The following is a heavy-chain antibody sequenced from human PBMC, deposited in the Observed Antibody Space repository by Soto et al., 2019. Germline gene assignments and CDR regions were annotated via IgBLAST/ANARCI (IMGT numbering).Heavy chain of an antibody. Sequence: KPSETLSLTCAVYGGSFSGYYWSWIRQPPGKGLEWIGEINHSGSTNYNPSLKSRVTISVDTSKNQFSLKLSSVTAADTAVYYCARGRGGEQLVDYYYYGMDVWGQGTTVTVSS. CDR2: INHSGST. J-gene: IGHJ6*02. CDR1: GGSFSGYY. CDR3: ARGRGGEQLVDYYYYGMDV. V-gene: IGHV4-34*01. D-gene: IGHD6-6*01.